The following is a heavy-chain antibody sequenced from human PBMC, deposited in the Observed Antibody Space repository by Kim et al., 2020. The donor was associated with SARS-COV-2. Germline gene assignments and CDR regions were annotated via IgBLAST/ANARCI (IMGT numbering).Heavy chain of an antibody. Sequence: SETLSLTCAVYGGSFSGYHWSWIRQTPGKGLEWIGEINQSGSAYYNPSLSSRLTISVDTSKNQFSLRLRSVTAADTSVYYCASGFTPDCRGDSCYVAWG. V-gene: IGHV4-34*01. CDR3: ASGFTPDCRGDSCYVA. CDR2: INQSGSA. D-gene: IGHD2-15*01. CDR1: GGSFSGYH. J-gene: IGHJ5*01.